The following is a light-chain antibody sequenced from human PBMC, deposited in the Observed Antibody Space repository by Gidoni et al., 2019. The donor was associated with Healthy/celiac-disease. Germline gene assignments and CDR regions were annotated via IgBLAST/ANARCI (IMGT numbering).Light chain of an antibody. V-gene: IGKV3-11*01. CDR1: QSVSSY. Sequence: EIVLTQSPATLSLSPGERVTLSCSASQSVSSYLAWYQQKPGQAPRLLIYDASNRATRIPARFSGSGSGTDFTLTISSLEPEDFAVYYCQQRSNWPRLTFGPGTKVDIK. J-gene: IGKJ3*01. CDR2: DAS. CDR3: QQRSNWPRLT.